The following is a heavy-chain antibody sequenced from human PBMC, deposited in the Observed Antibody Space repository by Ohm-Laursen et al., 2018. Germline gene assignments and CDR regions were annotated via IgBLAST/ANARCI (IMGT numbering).Heavy chain of an antibody. V-gene: IGHV1-8*01. CDR1: GYTFTSYD. Sequence: SVKVSCKTSGYTFTSYDINWVRQATGQGLEWMGWMNPNSGNTGYAQKFQGRLTMTRDTSTSTVYMELSSLRSEDTAMYYCARGQPIDFWGQGTLVTVPS. CDR3: ARGQPIDF. J-gene: IGHJ4*02. CDR2: MNPNSGNT.